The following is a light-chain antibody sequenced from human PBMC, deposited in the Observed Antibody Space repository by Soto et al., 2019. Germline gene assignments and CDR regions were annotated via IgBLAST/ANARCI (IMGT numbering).Light chain of an antibody. CDR2: DVR. J-gene: IGLJ1*01. CDR3: SSYTSSSTLV. CDR1: SSDVGYYNY. Sequence: QSALTQPASVSGSPGQSITICCTRTSSDVGYYNYVSWYQQHPGKAPKLMIYDVRYRPSGVSDRFSGSKSGNTASLTLSGLQAEDEADYYCSSYTSSSTLVFGTGTKLTVL. V-gene: IGLV2-14*03.